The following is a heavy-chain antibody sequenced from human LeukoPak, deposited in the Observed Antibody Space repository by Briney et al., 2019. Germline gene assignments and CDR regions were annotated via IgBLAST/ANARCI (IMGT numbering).Heavy chain of an antibody. CDR2: IYYSGST. CDR1: GGSISSSDW. J-gene: IGHJ4*02. CDR3: ARGDWSSSIDY. Sequence: SGTLSLTCAVSGGSISSSDWWSWVRQPPGKGLEWIGYIYYSGSTYYNPSLKSLITISVDTSKNQFSLKLSSVTAADTAVYYCARGDWSSSIDYWGQGTLVTVSS. D-gene: IGHD6-6*01. V-gene: IGHV4-30-4*01.